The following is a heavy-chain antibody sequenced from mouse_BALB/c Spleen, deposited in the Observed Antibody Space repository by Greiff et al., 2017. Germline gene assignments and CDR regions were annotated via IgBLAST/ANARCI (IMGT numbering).Heavy chain of an antibody. CDR3: ARDGADGYPEAMDD. Sequence: EVKVVESGGGLVQPGGSRKLSCAASGFTFSSFGMHWVRQAPEKGLEWVAYISSGSSTIYYADTVKGRFTISRDNPKNTLFLQMTSLRSEDAAMYYCARDGADGYPEAMDDWGEGTSVTVSS. CDR2: ISSGSSTI. V-gene: IGHV5-17*02. CDR1: GFTFSSFG. J-gene: IGHJ4*01. D-gene: IGHD2-3*01.